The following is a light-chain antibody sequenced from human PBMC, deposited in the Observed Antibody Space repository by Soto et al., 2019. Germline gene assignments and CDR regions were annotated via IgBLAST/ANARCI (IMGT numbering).Light chain of an antibody. V-gene: IGLV2-14*01. CDR1: SSDVGGYNF. CDR3: SSYTSITTYV. J-gene: IGLJ1*01. CDR2: DVT. Sequence: QSALTQPASVSGSPGRSITISCTGTSSDVGGYNFVSWYHQHPDKAPKLMIYDVTNRPSGVSNRFSGSKSGNTASLTISGLQAEDEADYYCSSYTSITTYVFGTGTKVTVL.